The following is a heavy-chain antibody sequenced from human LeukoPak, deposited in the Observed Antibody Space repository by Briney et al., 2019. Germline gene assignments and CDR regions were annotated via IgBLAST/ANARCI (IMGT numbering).Heavy chain of an antibody. CDR2: ISYDGSNK. J-gene: IGHJ4*02. CDR3: VQYYFDY. V-gene: IGHV3-30-3*01. CDR1: GFTFSSYA. Sequence: GGSLRLSCAASGFTFSSYAMHWVRQAPGKGLEWVAVISYDGSNKYYADSVKGRFTISRDNSKNTLYLQMNSLRAEDTAVYYCVQYYFDYWGQGTLVTVSS.